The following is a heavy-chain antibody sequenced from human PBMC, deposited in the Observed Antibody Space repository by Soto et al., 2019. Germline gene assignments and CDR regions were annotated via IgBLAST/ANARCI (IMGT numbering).Heavy chain of an antibody. J-gene: IGHJ6*02. Sequence: EVQLVESGGGLVQPGGSLRLSCAGSALTASKNYMSWVRQPPGKGLEWVSVIYSGGTTYYADSVKARFSISRDNSKSTLYLQMDNLRAGDTAVYYCARGGSGSDWDYYGMDVWGQGTTVTVSS. CDR2: IYSGGTT. CDR3: ARGGSGSDWDYYGMDV. CDR1: ALTASKNY. D-gene: IGHD3-10*01. V-gene: IGHV3-66*01.